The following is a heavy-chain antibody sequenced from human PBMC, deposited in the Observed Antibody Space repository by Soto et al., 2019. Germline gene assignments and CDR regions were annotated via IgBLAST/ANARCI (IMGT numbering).Heavy chain of an antibody. CDR2: ISDDGSNK. CDR3: ARPRQPYYYYFGMDA. J-gene: IGHJ6*02. Sequence: QVQLVESGGGVVQPGRSLRLSCAVSGFIFSNYGMHWVRQAPGKGLEWVAVISDDGSNKYYADSVKGRFAISRDSPKNTLYLQMNSLRGDDTAVYYCARPRQPYYYYFGMDAWGQGTTVTVSS. CDR1: GFIFSNYG. V-gene: IGHV3-30*03. D-gene: IGHD2-2*01.